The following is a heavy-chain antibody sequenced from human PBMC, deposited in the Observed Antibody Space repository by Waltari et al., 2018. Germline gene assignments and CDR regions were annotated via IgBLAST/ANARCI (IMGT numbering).Heavy chain of an antibody. CDR1: GTSISDYY. Sequence: QVQLQQSGPGLVKPSETLSLTCSVSGTSISDYYWSWIRQPPGKGLEWVGSISDSGSTSYKSSLKSRLTISLDTSKNQISLKLTSVTAADTAVYYCARTSGAAAGKFDYWGQGTLVTVSS. V-gene: IGHV4-59*01. D-gene: IGHD6-13*01. J-gene: IGHJ4*02. CDR3: ARTSGAAAGKFDY. CDR2: ISDSGST.